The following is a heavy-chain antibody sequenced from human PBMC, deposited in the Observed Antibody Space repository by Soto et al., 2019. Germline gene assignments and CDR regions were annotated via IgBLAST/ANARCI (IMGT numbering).Heavy chain of an antibody. V-gene: IGHV4-34*01. J-gene: IGHJ3*02. Sequence: PLVLLRLPCSVVGGPGSDHGCRRLSHHPGKGLEWVGEGNYSGGTNYEPSLKGRVTVSVDTSKNQFSLGLSSVTAADTALYYCARRRISGRRGRALDIWGQGTMVTVSS. CDR2: GNYSGGT. CDR3: ARRRISGRRGRALDI. CDR1: GGPGSDHG. D-gene: IGHD6-6*01.